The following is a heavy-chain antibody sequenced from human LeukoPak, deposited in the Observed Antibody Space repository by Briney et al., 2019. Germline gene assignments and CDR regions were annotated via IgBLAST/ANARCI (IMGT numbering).Heavy chain of an antibody. CDR2: IWYDGSNK. D-gene: IGHD5-12*01. Sequence: GRSLRLSCAASGFTFSSYGMHWVRQAPGKGLEWVAVIWYDGSNKYYADSVKGRFTISRDNSKNTLYLQMNSLRAEDTAVYYCAKPFRGYSGYDKYYFDYWGQGTLVTVSS. J-gene: IGHJ4*02. V-gene: IGHV3-33*06. CDR3: AKPFRGYSGYDKYYFDY. CDR1: GFTFSSYG.